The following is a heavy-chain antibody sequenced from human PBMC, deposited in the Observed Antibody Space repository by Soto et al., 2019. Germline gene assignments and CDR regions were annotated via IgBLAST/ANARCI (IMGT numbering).Heavy chain of an antibody. J-gene: IGHJ4*02. Sequence: GGSLRLSCAASGFTFSSYAMHWVRQAPGKGLEWVAVISYDGSNKYYADSVKGRFTISRDNSKNTLYLQMNSLRAEDTAVYYCARDKTEDVAVAALDYWGQGTLVTVSS. D-gene: IGHD6-19*01. CDR3: ARDKTEDVAVAALDY. CDR2: ISYDGSNK. V-gene: IGHV3-30-3*01. CDR1: GFTFSSYA.